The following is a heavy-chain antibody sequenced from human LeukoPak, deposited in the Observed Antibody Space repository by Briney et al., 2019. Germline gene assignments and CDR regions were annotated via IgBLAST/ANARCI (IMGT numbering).Heavy chain of an antibody. CDR2: ISAYNGNT. J-gene: IGHJ4*02. D-gene: IGHD3-22*01. CDR1: GYTFTSYG. CDR3: ARDSSDYYDSSGYYYY. V-gene: IGHV1-18*01. Sequence: ASVKVSCKASGYTFTSYGISWVRQAPGQGLEWMGWISAYNGNTNYAQKLQGRVTMTTDTSTSAAYMELRSLRSDDTAVYYCARDSSDYYDSSGYYYYWGQGTLVTVSS.